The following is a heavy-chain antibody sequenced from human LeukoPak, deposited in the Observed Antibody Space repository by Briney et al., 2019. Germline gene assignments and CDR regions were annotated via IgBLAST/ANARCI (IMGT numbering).Heavy chain of an antibody. CDR1: GYTFTAYY. V-gene: IGHV1-2*02. D-gene: IGHD3-10*01. Sequence: GASVKVSCKASGYTFTAYYIHWVRQAPGQGLEWMGWINPNTGGTNYAQKFQGRVTMTRDTSISTAYMELSRLRSDDTAVYYCARETYYYGSGSSSYYFDYWGQGTLVTVSS. J-gene: IGHJ4*02. CDR3: ARETYYYGSGSSSYYFDY. CDR2: INPNTGGT.